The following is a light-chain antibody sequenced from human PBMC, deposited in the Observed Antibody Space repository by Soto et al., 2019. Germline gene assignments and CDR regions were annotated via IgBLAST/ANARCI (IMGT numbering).Light chain of an antibody. CDR1: QSVSNN. V-gene: IGKV3-15*01. J-gene: IGKJ1*01. CDR2: GAS. Sequence: EIVLTQSPGTLSLSPGERATLSCRASQSVSNNYLAWYQQKPGQAPRLLIYGASTRPTGIPARFSGSGSGTEFTLTISSLQSEDFAVYYCQQYNNWPKTFGQGTKVDIK. CDR3: QQYNNWPKT.